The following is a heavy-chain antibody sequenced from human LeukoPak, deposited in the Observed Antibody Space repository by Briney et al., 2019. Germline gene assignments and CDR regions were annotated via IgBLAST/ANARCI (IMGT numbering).Heavy chain of an antibody. Sequence: SETLSLTCTVSGGSVNSYYWSWIRQPPGKGLEWIGYIYYSGSTNYNPSLKSRVTISLDTSKNQFSLKLSSVTAADTAVYYCARAPGGGYYSYYFDYWGQGTLVTVSS. CDR1: GGSVNSYY. V-gene: IGHV4-59*02. D-gene: IGHD3-22*01. CDR3: ARAPGGGYYSYYFDY. J-gene: IGHJ4*02. CDR2: IYYSGST.